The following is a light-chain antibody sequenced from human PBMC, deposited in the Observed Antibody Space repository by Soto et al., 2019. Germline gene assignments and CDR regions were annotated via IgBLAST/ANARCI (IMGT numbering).Light chain of an antibody. Sequence: VMTQSPATLSVSPGDRAALSCRASQSVSTNLAWYQQKPGQAPRLLIYGASTRATGIPARFSGSGSGTEFTLTISSLQSEDFAVYYCQQYNSWHPITFGQGTRLEIK. CDR3: QQYNSWHPIT. V-gene: IGKV3-15*01. J-gene: IGKJ5*01. CDR2: GAS. CDR1: QSVSTN.